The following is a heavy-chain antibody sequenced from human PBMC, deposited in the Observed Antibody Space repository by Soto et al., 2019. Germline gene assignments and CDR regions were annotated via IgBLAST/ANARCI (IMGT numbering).Heavy chain of an antibody. D-gene: IGHD6-19*01. J-gene: IGHJ6*02. Sequence: GASVKVSCKASGYTFTSYGISWVRQAPGQGLEWMGWISAYNGNTNYAQKLQGRVTMTTDTSTSTAYMELRSLRSDDTAVYYCARDKQWQPTYYYSYGMDVWAKGPRSPSP. CDR1: GYTFTSYG. V-gene: IGHV1-18*01. CDR3: ARDKQWQPTYYYSYGMDV. CDR2: ISAYNGNT.